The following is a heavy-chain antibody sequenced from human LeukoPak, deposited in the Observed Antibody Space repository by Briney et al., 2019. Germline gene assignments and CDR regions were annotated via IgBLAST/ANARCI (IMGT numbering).Heavy chain of an antibody. CDR1: GGSLSGYY. J-gene: IGHJ6*04. V-gene: IGHV4-34*01. CDR2: ISHSGTT. CDR3: ARGPSLLWFGDV. D-gene: IGHD3-10*01. Sequence: SETLSLTCAVYGGSLSGYYWSWIRQAPGRGLEWIGEISHSGTTMYNPALTSRLTISVDTSKNHFSLNLTSVTGADTAVYYCARGPSLLWFGDVWGKGTTVTVSS.